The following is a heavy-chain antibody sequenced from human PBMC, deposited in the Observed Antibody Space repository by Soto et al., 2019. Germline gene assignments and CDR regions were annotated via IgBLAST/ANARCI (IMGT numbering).Heavy chain of an antibody. CDR3: ARDDIVVVPAASPDY. CDR1: GFTFSSYG. J-gene: IGHJ4*02. CDR2: IWYDGSNK. Sequence: QVQLVESGGGVVQPGRSLRLSCAASGFTFSSYGMHWVRQAPGKGLEWVAVIWYDGSNKYYADSVKGRFTISRDNSKITLYLQMNSLRAEDTAVYYCARDDIVVVPAASPDYWGQGTLVTVSS. D-gene: IGHD2-2*01. V-gene: IGHV3-33*01.